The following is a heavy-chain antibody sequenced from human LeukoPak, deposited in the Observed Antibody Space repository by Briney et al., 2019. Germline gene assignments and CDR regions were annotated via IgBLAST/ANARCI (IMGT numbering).Heavy chain of an antibody. J-gene: IGHJ3*02. Sequence: GASVKVSCKASGYTFTYRYLHWVRQAPGHALEWMGWITPFNGNTNYAQKFQDRVTITRDRSMSTVYMELSSLRSEDTAMYYCASYYDRSGYYSDGPLDIWGRGTMVTVSS. CDR2: ITPFNGNT. CDR3: ASYYDRSGYYSDGPLDI. CDR1: GYTFTYRY. D-gene: IGHD3-22*01. V-gene: IGHV1-45*02.